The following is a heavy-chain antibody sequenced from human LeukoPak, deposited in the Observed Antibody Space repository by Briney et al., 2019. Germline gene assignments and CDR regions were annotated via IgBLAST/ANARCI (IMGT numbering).Heavy chain of an antibody. V-gene: IGHV1-18*01. CDR2: ISAYNGNT. CDR1: GYTFTSYG. J-gene: IGHJ6*03. Sequence: ASVKVSCKASGYTFTSYGISWVRQAPGQGLEWMGWISAYNGNTNYAQKLQGRVTITADKSTSTAYMELSSLRSEDTAVYYCARANYDFWSGSIGLDYYYYMDVWGKGTTVTVSS. D-gene: IGHD3-3*01. CDR3: ARANYDFWSGSIGLDYYYYMDV.